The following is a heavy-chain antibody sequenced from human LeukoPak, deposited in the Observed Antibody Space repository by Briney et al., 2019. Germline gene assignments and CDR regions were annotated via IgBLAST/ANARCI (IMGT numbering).Heavy chain of an antibody. D-gene: IGHD3-22*01. Sequence: PGGSLRLSCAASGFTFSSYSMNWVRQAPGKGLEWVSSISSSSSYIYYADSVKGRFTISRDNAKNSLYLQMNSLRAEDTAVYYYARSKPLNYYDSSGYHYWGQGTLVTVSS. CDR3: ARSKPLNYYDSSGYHY. J-gene: IGHJ4*02. CDR1: GFTFSSYS. CDR2: ISSSSSYI. V-gene: IGHV3-21*01.